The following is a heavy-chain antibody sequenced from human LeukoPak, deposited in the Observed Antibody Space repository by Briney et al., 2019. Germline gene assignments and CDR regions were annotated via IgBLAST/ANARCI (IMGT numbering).Heavy chain of an antibody. Sequence: GASVKVSCKASGYTFPSYDINWVRQATGQGLEWMGWMNPNSGNTGYAQKFQGRVTMTRNTSISTAYMELSSLRSEDTAVYYCARGGYSSSWLSGINWFDPWGQGTLVTVSS. V-gene: IGHV1-8*01. CDR2: MNPNSGNT. CDR1: GYTFPSYD. J-gene: IGHJ5*02. CDR3: ARGGYSSSWLSGINWFDP. D-gene: IGHD6-13*01.